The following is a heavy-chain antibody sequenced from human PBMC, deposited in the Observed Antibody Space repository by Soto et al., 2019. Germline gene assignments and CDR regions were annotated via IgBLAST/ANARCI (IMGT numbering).Heavy chain of an antibody. J-gene: IGHJ5*02. V-gene: IGHV4-31*03. D-gene: IGHD3-22*01. CDR1: GGSISSGGYY. CDR3: ARDKARYYYDSSGFNWFDP. Sequence: SETLSLTCTVSGGSISSGGYYWTWIRQHPGKGLEWIGYIYYSGSTYCNPSLKSRVTISVDTSKNQFSLKLSSVTAADTAVYYCARDKARYYYDSSGFNWFDPWGQGTLVTVSS. CDR2: IYYSGST.